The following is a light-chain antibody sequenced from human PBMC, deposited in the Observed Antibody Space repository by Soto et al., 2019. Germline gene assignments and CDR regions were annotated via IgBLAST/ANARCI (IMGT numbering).Light chain of an antibody. CDR1: SGGITTNA. CDR3: QSYDSSGVV. V-gene: IGLV6-57*04. J-gene: IGLJ2*01. Sequence: NFMLTQPHSVSESPGKTVTISCTRSSGGITTNAVQWYQQRPGSAPDRFSGSIDFSSNSASLTISGLKTEDEADYYCQSYDSSGVVFGGGTQLTVL.